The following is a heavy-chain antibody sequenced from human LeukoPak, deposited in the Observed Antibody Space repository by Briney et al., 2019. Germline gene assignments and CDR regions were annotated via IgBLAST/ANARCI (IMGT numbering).Heavy chain of an antibody. D-gene: IGHD2-2*01. Sequence: SGTLSLTCAVSGGSISSSNWWSWVRQPPGKGLEWIGEIYHSGSTNYNPSLKSRVTMSVDTSKNQFSLKLSSVTAADTAVYYCAREAVDCSSTSGYAAVNYYYYYMDVWGKGTTVTISS. CDR3: AREAVDCSSTSGYAAVNYYYYYMDV. J-gene: IGHJ6*03. CDR1: GGSISSSNW. V-gene: IGHV4-4*02. CDR2: IYHSGST.